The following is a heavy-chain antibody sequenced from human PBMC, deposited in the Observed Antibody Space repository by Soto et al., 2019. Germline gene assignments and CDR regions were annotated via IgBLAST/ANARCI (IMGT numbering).Heavy chain of an antibody. D-gene: IGHD5-12*01. J-gene: IGHJ5*02. CDR1: GFTFSSYA. Sequence: PGGSLRLSCAASGFTFSSYAMHWGRQAPGKGLEWVAVISYDGSNKYYADSVKGRFTISRDNSKNTLYLQMNSLRAEDTAVYYCASLSGRLATKTWGQGTLVTVSS. CDR2: ISYDGSNK. V-gene: IGHV3-30-3*01. CDR3: ASLSGRLATKT.